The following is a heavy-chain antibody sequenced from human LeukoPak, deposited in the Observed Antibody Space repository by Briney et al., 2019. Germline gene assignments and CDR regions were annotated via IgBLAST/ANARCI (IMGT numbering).Heavy chain of an antibody. V-gene: IGHV3-30*18. D-gene: IGHD6-19*01. Sequence: PGGSLRLSCAASGFTFSSYGMHWVRQAPGKGLEWVAVISYDGSNKYYADSVKGRFTISRDNSKNTLYLQMNSLRAEDTAVYYCAKDRGSSGWSSDYWGQGTLVTVSS. CDR2: ISYDGSNK. J-gene: IGHJ4*02. CDR1: GFTFSSYG. CDR3: AKDRGSSGWSSDY.